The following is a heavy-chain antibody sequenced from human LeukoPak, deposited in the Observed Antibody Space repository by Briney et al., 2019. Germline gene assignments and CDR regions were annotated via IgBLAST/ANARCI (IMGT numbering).Heavy chain of an antibody. D-gene: IGHD1-7*01. CDR2: IKQDGSEK. V-gene: IGHV3-7*03. J-gene: IGHJ4*02. CDR3: AKQGESKTKNFDY. Sequence: GGSLRLSCAASGFTFSSYWMSWVRQAPGKGLEWVANIKQDGSEKYYADSVRGRFTISRDNSKSTLYLQMNSLRADDTAVYYCAKQGESKTKNFDYWGQGTLVTVSS. CDR1: GFTFSSYW.